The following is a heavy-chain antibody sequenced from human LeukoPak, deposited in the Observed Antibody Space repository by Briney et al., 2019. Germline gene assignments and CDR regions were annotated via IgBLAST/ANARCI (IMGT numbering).Heavy chain of an antibody. J-gene: IGHJ3*02. CDR2: IKTDGSEK. V-gene: IGHV3-7*01. Sequence: GGSLRLSCAASGFSFSRYSMNWVRQAPGKGLEWVANIKTDGSEKEYVDSVKGRFTISRDNADNSLYLQMHSLRAEDTAVYYCARDPYDRGDHYYGAFDIWGQGTMVTVSS. CDR3: ARDPYDRGDHYYGAFDI. D-gene: IGHD3-22*01. CDR1: GFSFSRYS.